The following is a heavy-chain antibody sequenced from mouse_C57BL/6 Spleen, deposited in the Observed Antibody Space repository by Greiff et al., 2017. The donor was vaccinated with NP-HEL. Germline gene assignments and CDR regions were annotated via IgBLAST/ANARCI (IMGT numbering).Heavy chain of an antibody. J-gene: IGHJ3*01. CDR3: THFYYDGSSYRFAY. Sequence: QVQLKESGAELVRPGASVTLSCKASGYTFTDYEMHWVKQTPVHGLEWIGAIDPETGGTAYNQKFKGKAILTADKSSSTAYMELRSLTSEDSAVYYCTHFYYDGSSYRFAYWGQGTLVTVSA. CDR2: IDPETGGT. V-gene: IGHV1-15*01. D-gene: IGHD1-1*01. CDR1: GYTFTDYE.